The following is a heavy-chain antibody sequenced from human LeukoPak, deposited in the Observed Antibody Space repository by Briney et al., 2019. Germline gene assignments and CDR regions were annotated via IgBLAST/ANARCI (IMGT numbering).Heavy chain of an antibody. Sequence: PGGSLRLSCAASGFTFISYGMHWVRQAPGKGLEWVAFIRYDGSNKNYADSVKGRFTISRDNSTNTLYMQMNSLRAEDTAVYYCAKDRDSSGYLVYWGQGTLVTVSS. J-gene: IGHJ4*02. CDR2: IRYDGSNK. CDR1: GFTFISYG. D-gene: IGHD3-22*01. CDR3: AKDRDSSGYLVY. V-gene: IGHV3-30*02.